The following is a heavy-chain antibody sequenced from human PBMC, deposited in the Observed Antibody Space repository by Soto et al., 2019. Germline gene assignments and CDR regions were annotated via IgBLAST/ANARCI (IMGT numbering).Heavy chain of an antibody. J-gene: IGHJ6*02. CDR3: GRDPTAGPGYCIPGKAL. D-gene: IGHD2-21*02. CDR1: GVTVSSNY. Sequence: GGSLRLSCAAAGVTVSSNYMSWVRQAPGKGLEWVSVIYSGGSTYYADSVKGRFTISRDNSKNTLYLRMNSLRAEDTAVYYCGRDPTAGPGYCIPGKALWGQGPTFT. V-gene: IGHV3-66*01. CDR2: IYSGGST.